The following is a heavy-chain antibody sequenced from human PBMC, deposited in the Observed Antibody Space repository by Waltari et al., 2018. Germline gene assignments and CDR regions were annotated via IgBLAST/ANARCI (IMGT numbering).Heavy chain of an antibody. D-gene: IGHD6-13*01. Sequence: EVQLVESGGGLVQPGGSVRLSCAAFGLTLSRYWMHWVRQAPGKGLVWVSRINSDGSSITYADFVKGRFSMSRDKAKNTLYLQMDSLRAEDTAVYYCVLPDRSSWAHFDYWGQGTLVTVSS. CDR3: VLPDRSSWAHFDY. V-gene: IGHV3-74*03. CDR1: GLTLSRYW. J-gene: IGHJ4*02. CDR2: INSDGSSI.